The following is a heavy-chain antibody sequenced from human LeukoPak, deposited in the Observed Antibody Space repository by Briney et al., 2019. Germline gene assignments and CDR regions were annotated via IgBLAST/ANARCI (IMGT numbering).Heavy chain of an antibody. CDR3: VRDLT. CDR2: IYSDGNT. V-gene: IGHV3-53*01. J-gene: IGHJ5*02. Sequence: GGSLTLSCAASGFTFSTNHMTWVRQAPGKGPEWVSVIYSDGNTYYADSVKGRFTISRDNSKNTLYLQMNSLRAEDTAVYYCVRDLTWGQGTLVTVSS. CDR1: GFTFSTNH.